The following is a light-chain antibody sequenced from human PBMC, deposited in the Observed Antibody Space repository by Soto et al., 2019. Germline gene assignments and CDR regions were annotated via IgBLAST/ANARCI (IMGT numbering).Light chain of an antibody. J-gene: IGKJ1*01. CDR2: GVF. CDR3: RRYGYLQWT. V-gene: IGKV3-20*01. Sequence: EIVLTQSPDTLSLSPGERATLSCRARQSGSSSYLAWYQQRPGQPPRLLTYGVFTRAYDIQDRFSGSGSGTDFTLPSSSLEPEDFSVYDWRRYGYLQWTCGQGTKVEI. CDR1: QSGSSSY.